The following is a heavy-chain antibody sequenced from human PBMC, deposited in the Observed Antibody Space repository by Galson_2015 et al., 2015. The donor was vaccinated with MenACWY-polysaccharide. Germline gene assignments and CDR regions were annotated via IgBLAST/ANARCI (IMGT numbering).Heavy chain of an antibody. CDR2: ISYDGGT. V-gene: IGHV4-31*03. Sequence: TLSVTCTVSGDSITSGGYFWSWIRQHPGKGLEWIASISYDGGTYYNPSLKSRVTISVDTPKNQFSLKLNSVTAADTAVYYCARGGRAVSNRNWFDPWGQGTLVTVSS. D-gene: IGHD3-16*01. J-gene: IGHJ5*02. CDR1: GDSITSGGYF. CDR3: ARGGRAVSNRNWFDP.